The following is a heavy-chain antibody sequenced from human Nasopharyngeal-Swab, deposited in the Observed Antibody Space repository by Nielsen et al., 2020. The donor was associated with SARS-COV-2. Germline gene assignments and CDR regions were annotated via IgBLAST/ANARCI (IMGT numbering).Heavy chain of an antibody. CDR3: ARVLTRNLVVALVLDAFDI. Sequence: SQTLSLTCAVSGGSISSSNWWSCVRQPPGKGLEWIGYIYYSGSTYYNPSLKSRVTISVDTSKNQFSLKLSSVTAADTAVYYCARVLTRNLVVALVLDAFDIWGQGTMVTVSS. V-gene: IGHV4-4*02. J-gene: IGHJ3*02. CDR2: IYYSGST. CDR1: GGSISSSNW. D-gene: IGHD2-15*01.